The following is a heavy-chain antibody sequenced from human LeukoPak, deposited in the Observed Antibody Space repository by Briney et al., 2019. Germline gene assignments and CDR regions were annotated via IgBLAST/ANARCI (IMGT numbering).Heavy chain of an antibody. CDR2: ISGSGGST. V-gene: IGHV3-23*01. CDR1: GFTFSSYA. CDR3: AGGDRNGWYFNY. Sequence: PGGSLRLSCAASGFTFSSYAMSWVRQAPGKGLEWVSAISGSGGSTYYADSVKGRFTISRDNSKNTLYLQMNSLRAEDTALYFCAGGDRNGWYFNYWGQGTLVTVSS. J-gene: IGHJ4*02. D-gene: IGHD6-19*01.